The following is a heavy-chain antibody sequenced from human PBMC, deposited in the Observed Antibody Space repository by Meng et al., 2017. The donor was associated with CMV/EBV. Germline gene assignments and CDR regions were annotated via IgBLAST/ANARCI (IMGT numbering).Heavy chain of an antibody. Sequence: GLTFSSYSMNWVRQAPGKGLEWVSSISSSSSYIYYADSVKGRFTISRDNAKNSLYLQMNSLRAEDTAVYYCARVRKWELLHRGYFDYWGQGTLVTVSS. CDR3: ARVRKWELLHRGYFDY. J-gene: IGHJ4*02. V-gene: IGHV3-21*01. CDR1: GLTFSSYS. D-gene: IGHD1-26*01. CDR2: ISSSSSYI.